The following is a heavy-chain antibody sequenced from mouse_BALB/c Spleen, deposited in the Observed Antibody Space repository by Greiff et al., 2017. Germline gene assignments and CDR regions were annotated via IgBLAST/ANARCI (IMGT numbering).Heavy chain of an antibody. J-gene: IGHJ4*01. CDR2: IWAGGST. CDR3: ARDQGAYYGNPYAMDY. D-gene: IGHD2-10*01. V-gene: IGHV2-9*02. Sequence: QVQLQQSGPGLVAPSQSLSITCTVSGFSLTSYGVHWVRQPPGKGLEWLGVIWAGGSTNYNSALMSRLSISKDNSKSQVFLKMNSLQTDDTAMYYCARDQGAYYGNPYAMDYWGQGTSVTVSS. CDR1: GFSLTSYG.